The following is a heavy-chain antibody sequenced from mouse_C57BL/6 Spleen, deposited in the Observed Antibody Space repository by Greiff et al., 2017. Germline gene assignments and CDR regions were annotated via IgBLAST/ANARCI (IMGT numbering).Heavy chain of an antibody. Sequence: EVMLVESGGGLVKPGGSLKLSCAASGFTFSSYAMSWVRQTPEKRLEWVATISDGGSYTYYPDNVKGRFTISRDNAKNNLYLQMSHLKSEDTAMYYCARKGYYKYFDYWGQGTTLTVSS. CDR1: GFTFSSYA. V-gene: IGHV5-4*03. CDR2: ISDGGSYT. J-gene: IGHJ2*01. D-gene: IGHD2-3*01. CDR3: ARKGYYKYFDY.